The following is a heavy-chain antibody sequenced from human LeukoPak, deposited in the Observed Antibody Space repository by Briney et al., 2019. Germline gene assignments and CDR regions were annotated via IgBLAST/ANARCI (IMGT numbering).Heavy chain of an antibody. V-gene: IGHV3-23*01. D-gene: IGHD3-22*01. CDR3: AKDQGPYYYDSSGYWDFDY. CDR1: GFTFSSYE. J-gene: IGHJ4*02. CDR2: ISGSGGST. Sequence: GGSLRLSCAASGFTFSSYEMNWVRQAPGKGLEWVSAISGSGGSTYYADSVKGRFTISRDNSKNTLYLQMNSLRAEDTAVYYCAKDQGPYYYDSSGYWDFDYWGQGTLVTVSS.